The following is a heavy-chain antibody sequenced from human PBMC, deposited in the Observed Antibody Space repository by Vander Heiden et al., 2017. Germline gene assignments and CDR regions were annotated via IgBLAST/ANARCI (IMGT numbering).Heavy chain of an antibody. CDR1: GFTLSSFA. Sequence: VQRVESGGGVVQPGRSLRLSCPAAGFTLSSFAMHWVRQAPGKGLEWVAVITYAGSNKYYADSVTGRFTISRDNSKNTLYLQMNSLRVEDTAVYYCARDEDYAYYFDYWGQGTLVTVSS. CDR3: ARDEDYAYYFDY. V-gene: IGHV3-30*01. J-gene: IGHJ4*02. CDR2: ITYAGSNK. D-gene: IGHD2-2*01.